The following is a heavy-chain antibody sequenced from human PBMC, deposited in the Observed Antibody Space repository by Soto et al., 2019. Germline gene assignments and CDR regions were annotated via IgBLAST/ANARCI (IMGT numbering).Heavy chain of an antibody. D-gene: IGHD2-2*02. J-gene: IGHJ3*01. CDR1: GFTFSSYS. V-gene: IGHV3-21*01. CDR3: GRDAGDIVVVPAAIDAFDF. CDR2: ISSSSSYI. Sequence: PGGSLRLSCAASGFTFSSYSMNWVRQAPGKGLEWVSSISSSSSYIYYADSVKGRFTISRDNAKNSLYLQMNSLRAEDTAVYYCGRDAGDIVVVPAAIDAFDFWGQGTMVTVSS.